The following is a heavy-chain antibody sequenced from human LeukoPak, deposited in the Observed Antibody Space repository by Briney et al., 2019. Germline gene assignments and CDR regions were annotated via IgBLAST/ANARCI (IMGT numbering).Heavy chain of an antibody. CDR3: AKGSSVVVPAAYDY. J-gene: IGHJ4*02. CDR1: GFTFDDYA. Sequence: SLRLSCAASGFTFDDYAMHWVRQAPGKGLEWVSGISWNSGSIGYADSVKGRFTISRDNAKNSLYLQMNSLRAEDTALYYCAKGSSVVVPAAYDYWGQGTLVTVSS. CDR2: ISWNSGSI. D-gene: IGHD2-2*01. V-gene: IGHV3-9*01.